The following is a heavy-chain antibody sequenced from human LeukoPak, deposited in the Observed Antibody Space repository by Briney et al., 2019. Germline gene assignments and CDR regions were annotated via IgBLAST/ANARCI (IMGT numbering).Heavy chain of an antibody. CDR1: GDSISSYY. CDR3: ARSPTYGSGSYYPRLFNY. Sequence: SETLSLTCTVSGDSISSYYWSWIRQPPGRGLEWIGYIYDSGSTNYNPSLKSRVTISVDTSKNQFSLKLSSVTAADTAVYYCARSPTYGSGSYYPRLFNYWGQGTLVTVSS. J-gene: IGHJ4*02. CDR2: IYDSGST. V-gene: IGHV4-59*08. D-gene: IGHD3-10*01.